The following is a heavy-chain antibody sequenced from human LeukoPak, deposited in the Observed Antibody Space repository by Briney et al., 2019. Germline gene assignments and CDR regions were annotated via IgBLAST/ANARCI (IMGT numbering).Heavy chain of an antibody. CDR1: GFTFSSYA. Sequence: GGSLRLSCAASGFTFSSYAMHWVRQAPGKGLEWVAVISYDGSNKYYADSVKGRFTISRDNSKNMLYLQMNSLRAEDTAVYYCARASKAGYTAMVPLDYWGQGTLVTVSS. J-gene: IGHJ4*02. CDR3: ARASKAGYTAMVPLDY. CDR2: ISYDGSNK. V-gene: IGHV3-30-3*01. D-gene: IGHD5-18*01.